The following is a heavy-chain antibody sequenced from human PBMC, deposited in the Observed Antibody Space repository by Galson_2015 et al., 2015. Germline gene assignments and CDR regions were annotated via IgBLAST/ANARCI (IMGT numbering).Heavy chain of an antibody. CDR2: ISSSSSYI. CDR1: GFTFSSYS. CDR3: ARAPLYSIYEDFSAFDI. J-gene: IGHJ3*02. V-gene: IGHV3-21*01. Sequence: SLRLSCAASGFTFSSYSMNWVRQAPGKGLEWVSSISSSSSYIYYADSVKGRFTISRDNAKNSLYLQMNSLRAEDTAVYYCARAPLYSIYEDFSAFDIWVQGTMVTVSS. D-gene: IGHD5/OR15-5a*01.